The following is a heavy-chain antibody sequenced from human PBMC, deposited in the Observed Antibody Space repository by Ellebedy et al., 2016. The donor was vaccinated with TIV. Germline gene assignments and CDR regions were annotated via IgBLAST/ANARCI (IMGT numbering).Heavy chain of an antibody. D-gene: IGHD2-21*01. CDR1: GFTFDDYA. J-gene: IGHJ4*02. CDR2: ISWNSGSI. Sequence: GGSLRLXXAASGFTFDDYAMHWVRQAPGKGLEWVSGISWNSGSIGYADSVKGRFTISRDNAKNSLYLQMNSLRAEDTALYYCAKGDLWGQGTLVTVSS. V-gene: IGHV3-9*01. CDR3: AKGDL.